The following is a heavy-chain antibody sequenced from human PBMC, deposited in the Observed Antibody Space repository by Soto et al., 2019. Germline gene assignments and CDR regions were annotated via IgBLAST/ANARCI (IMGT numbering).Heavy chain of an antibody. Sequence: PKISCKGSGYSFTSYWIGWVRQMPGKGLEWMGIIYPGDSDTRYSPSFQGQVTISADKSISTAYLQWSSLKASDTAMYYCARPITMIVVDTDAFDIWGQGTIVTVSS. CDR3: ARPITMIVVDTDAFDI. CDR2: IYPGDSDT. D-gene: IGHD3-22*01. CDR1: GYSFTSYW. V-gene: IGHV5-51*01. J-gene: IGHJ3*02.